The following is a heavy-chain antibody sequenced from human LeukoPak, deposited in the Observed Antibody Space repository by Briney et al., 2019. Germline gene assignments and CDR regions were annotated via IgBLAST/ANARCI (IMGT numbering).Heavy chain of an antibody. V-gene: IGHV3-11*01. Sequence: GGSLRLSCAASGFTFNDYYMNWIRQAPGKGLEWVSYISSSGSPIYYADSVKGRFTISRDNAKNSLYLQMNSLRAEDTAVYYCARYKSSSSWPKGLDYWGQGTLVTVSS. CDR1: GFTFNDYY. CDR3: ARYKSSSSWPKGLDY. D-gene: IGHD6-13*01. CDR2: ISSSGSPI. J-gene: IGHJ4*02.